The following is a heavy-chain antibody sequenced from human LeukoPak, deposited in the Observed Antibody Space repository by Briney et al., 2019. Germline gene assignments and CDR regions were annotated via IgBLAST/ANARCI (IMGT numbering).Heavy chain of an antibody. CDR1: GGSISSYY. J-gene: IGHJ4*02. D-gene: IGHD3-10*01. CDR3: ARRWSFGELLGS. Sequence: PSETLSLTCTVSGGSISSYYWSWIRQPPGKGLEWIGYIYYSGSTNYNPSLKSRVTISVDTSKNQFSLKLSSVTAADTAVYYCARRWSFGELLGSWGQGTLVTVSS. CDR2: IYYSGST. V-gene: IGHV4-59*12.